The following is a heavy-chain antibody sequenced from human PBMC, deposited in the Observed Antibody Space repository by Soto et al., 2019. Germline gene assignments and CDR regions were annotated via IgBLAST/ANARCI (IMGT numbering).Heavy chain of an antibody. CDR1: GFTFSSCA. V-gene: IGHV3-23*01. J-gene: IGHJ4*02. D-gene: IGHD2-15*01. CDR2: ISVNGGST. CDR3: AKERNSWYSSGSDS. Sequence: GGSLRLSCAASGFTFSSCAMGWVRQAPGKGLEWVSSISVNGGSTYYADSVKGRFTISRDNSKNILYLHMISLRAEDTAVYYCAKERNSWYSSGSDSWGQGTMVTVSS.